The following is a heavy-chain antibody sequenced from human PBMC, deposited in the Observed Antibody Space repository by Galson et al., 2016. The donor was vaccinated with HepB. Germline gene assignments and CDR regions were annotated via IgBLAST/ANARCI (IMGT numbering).Heavy chain of an antibody. CDR1: GFTFSNYA. CDR3: ARGRGVDV. CDR2: IKQDGSEK. Sequence: SLRLSCAASGFTFSNYAMSWVRQAPGKGLEWVANIKQDGSEKYYVDSVKGRFTISRDNAKNSLYLQMNSLRGEDTAVYYCARGRGVDVWGQGTTVTVPS. V-gene: IGHV3-7*03. J-gene: IGHJ6*02.